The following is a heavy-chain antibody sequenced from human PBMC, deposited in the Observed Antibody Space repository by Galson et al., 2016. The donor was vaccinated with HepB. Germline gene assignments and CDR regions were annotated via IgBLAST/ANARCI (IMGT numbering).Heavy chain of an antibody. V-gene: IGHV3-30-3*01. J-gene: IGHJ4*02. D-gene: IGHD2-15*01. Sequence: SLRLSCAASGFTLSRYAIHWVRQAPGKGLEWVAVISYDGSTKYYPDSVKGRFTISRDNSKNTLYLQMNSLRTEDTAVYYCATFTTPTKGWGQGTLVTVSS. CDR2: ISYDGSTK. CDR3: ATFTTPTKG. CDR1: GFTLSRYA.